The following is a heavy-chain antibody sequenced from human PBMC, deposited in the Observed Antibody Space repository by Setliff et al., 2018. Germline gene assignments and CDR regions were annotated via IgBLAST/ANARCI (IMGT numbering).Heavy chain of an antibody. CDR2: IIPVFGTA. D-gene: IGHD2-21*02. V-gene: IGHV1-69*13. CDR3: AGTDAYCAGDCSIS. CDR1: GGTFRTDG. Sequence: SVKVSCKASGGTFRTDGFNWVRQAPGQGLEWMGRIIPVFGTAKYAQKFQGRVTITADESTSTAYMEVRSLRSEDTATYYCAGTDAYCAGDCSISWGQGTLVTVSS. J-gene: IGHJ5*02.